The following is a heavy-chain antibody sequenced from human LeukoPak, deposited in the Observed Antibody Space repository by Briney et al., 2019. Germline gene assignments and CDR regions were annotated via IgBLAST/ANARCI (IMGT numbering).Heavy chain of an antibody. CDR2: ISYDGSNK. V-gene: IGHV3-30-3*01. D-gene: IGHD2-21*02. CDR1: GFTFSSYA. Sequence: GRSLRLSCAASGFTFSSYAMHWVRQAPGKGLEWVAVISYDGSNKYYADSVKGRFSISRDNSKNTLYLQMNSLRAEDTAVYYCARAKGDSLDIWGQGTMVTVSS. J-gene: IGHJ3*02. CDR3: ARAKGDSLDI.